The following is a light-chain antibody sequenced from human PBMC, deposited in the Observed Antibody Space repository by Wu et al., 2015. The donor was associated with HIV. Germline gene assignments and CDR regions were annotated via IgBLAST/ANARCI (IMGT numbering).Light chain of an antibody. CDR3: QKYNTAPWT. CDR2: IAS. CDR1: QGISYS. J-gene: IGKJ1*01. V-gene: IGKV1-NL1*01. Sequence: DIQMTQSPSSLSASVGDRVTITCRASQGISYSLAWYQQKPGKAPKLLVYIASRLESGVPSRFSGSGSGTDYTLTISSLQTEDFATYYCQKYNTAPWTFGQGTKVEMK.